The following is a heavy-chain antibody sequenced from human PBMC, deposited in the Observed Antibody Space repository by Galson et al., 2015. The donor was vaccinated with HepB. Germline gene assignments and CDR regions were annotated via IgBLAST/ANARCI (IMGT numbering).Heavy chain of an antibody. D-gene: IGHD5-18*01. CDR1: GFTFSSYG. CDR2: ISYDGSNK. Sequence: SLRLSCAASGFTFSSYGMHWVRQAPGKGLEWVAAISYDGSNKYYADSVKGRFTISRDNSKNTLYLQMNSLRAEDTAVYYCATLGWDTAMVTGYFDYWGQGTLVTVSS. CDR3: ATLGWDTAMVTGYFDY. V-gene: IGHV3-30*03. J-gene: IGHJ4*02.